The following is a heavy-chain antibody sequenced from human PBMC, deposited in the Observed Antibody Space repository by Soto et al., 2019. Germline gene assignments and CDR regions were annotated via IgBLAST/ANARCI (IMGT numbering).Heavy chain of an antibody. V-gene: IGHV3-30*18. CDR2: ISYDGSNK. J-gene: IGHJ4*02. D-gene: IGHD1-20*01. Sequence: PGGSLRLSCAASGFSFSSYGMQWVRQAPGKGLEWVAVISYDGSNKYYADSVKGRFTISRDNSKNTLYLQMNSLRAEDTAVYYCAKIINSLSPPAPHWGQGTLVNVSS. CDR1: GFSFSSYG. CDR3: AKIINSLSPPAPH.